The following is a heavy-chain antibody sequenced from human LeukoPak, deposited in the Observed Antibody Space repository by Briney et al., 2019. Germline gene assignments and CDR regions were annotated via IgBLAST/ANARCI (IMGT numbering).Heavy chain of an antibody. CDR2: ISSSSNTI. CDR3: ARDRSCYYMDV. J-gene: IGHJ6*03. V-gene: IGHV3-48*01. D-gene: IGHD1-26*01. CDR1: GFTFNTYS. Sequence: PGGSLRLSCAASGFTFNTYSMNWVRQAPGKGLEWVSYISSSSNTIYYADSVKGRFTVSRDNAKSSLYLQMDSLRAEDTAVYYCARDRSCYYMDVWGKGTTVTVSS.